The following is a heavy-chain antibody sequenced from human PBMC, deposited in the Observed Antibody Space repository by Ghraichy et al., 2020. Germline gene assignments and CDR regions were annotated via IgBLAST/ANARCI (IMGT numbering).Heavy chain of an antibody. J-gene: IGHJ6*02. CDR2: ISGSGDST. CDR1: GFTFRSYA. D-gene: IGHD6-13*01. Sequence: GGSLRLSCAASGFTFRSYAMSWVRQAPGKGLEWVSAISGSGDSTYYGDSVKGRFTISRDNSKNTLYLQMNSLRAEDTAVYYCAKDRFSSSWRYGMDVWGQGTTVTVSS. CDR3: AKDRFSSSWRYGMDV. V-gene: IGHV3-23*01.